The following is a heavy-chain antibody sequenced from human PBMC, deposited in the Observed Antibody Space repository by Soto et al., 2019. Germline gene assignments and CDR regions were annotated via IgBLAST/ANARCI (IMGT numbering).Heavy chain of an antibody. J-gene: IGHJ6*02. Sequence: EVQLVESGGGLVQPGGSLRLSCAASGFTFSTYWMHWVRQAPGKGLVWVSRINSDGSTTNYADSVKGRFTISRDNAKNTLYLQMNSLRAEDTAVYYCARNAYYDMGVWGQGTTVTVSS. CDR1: GFTFSTYW. CDR3: ARNAYYDMGV. CDR2: INSDGSTT. V-gene: IGHV3-74*01.